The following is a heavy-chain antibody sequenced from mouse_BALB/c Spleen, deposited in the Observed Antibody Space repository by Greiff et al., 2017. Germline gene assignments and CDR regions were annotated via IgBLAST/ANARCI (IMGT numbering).Heavy chain of an antibody. Sequence: LQQPGSELVRPGASVKLSCKASGYTFTSYWMHWVKQRPGQGLEWIGNIYPGSGSTNYDEKFKSKATLTVDTSSSTAYMQLSSLTSEDSAVYYCTRRLRLGNFDVWGAGTTVTVSS. CDR3: TRRLRLGNFDV. J-gene: IGHJ1*01. V-gene: IGHV1S22*01. CDR2: IYPGSGST. D-gene: IGHD1-2*01. CDR1: GYTFTSYW.